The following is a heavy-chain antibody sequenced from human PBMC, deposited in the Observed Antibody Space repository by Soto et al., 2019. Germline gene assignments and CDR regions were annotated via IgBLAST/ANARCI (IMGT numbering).Heavy chain of an antibody. CDR3: ARSAMRCISTSCLFMDV. Sequence: SVKVSCKASGGTFSSYAISWVRQAPGQGLEWMGGIIPIFGTANYAQKFQGRVTITADESTSTAYMELSSLRSEDTAVYYCARSAMRCISTSCLFMDVWGQGTTVTVSS. V-gene: IGHV1-69*13. D-gene: IGHD2-2*01. CDR2: IIPIFGTA. J-gene: IGHJ6*02. CDR1: GGTFSSYA.